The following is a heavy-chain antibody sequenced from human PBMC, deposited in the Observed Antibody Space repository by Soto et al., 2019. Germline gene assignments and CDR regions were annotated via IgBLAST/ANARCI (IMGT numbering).Heavy chain of an antibody. CDR1: GFSLSNARMG. Sequence: QVTLKESGPVLVKPTESLTLTCTVSGFSLSNARMGVSWIRQPPGKALEWLAHIFSNDEKSYSTSLKSRLTISKDTSKSQVVLTMTNMDPVDTATYYCARITREDLLGFLDWFPFDIWGQGTMVTVSS. V-gene: IGHV2-26*01. J-gene: IGHJ3*02. D-gene: IGHD3-3*01. CDR2: IFSNDEK. CDR3: ARITREDLLGFLDWFPFDI.